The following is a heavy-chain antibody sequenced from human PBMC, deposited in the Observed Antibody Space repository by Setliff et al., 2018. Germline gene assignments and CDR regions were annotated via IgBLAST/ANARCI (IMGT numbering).Heavy chain of an antibody. J-gene: IGHJ4*02. CDR3: ARVIAVAGIVYFDY. CDR1: GGSISSYY. Sequence: SETLSLTCTVSGGSISSYYWSWIRQPAGKGLEWIGHIYISGSANYNPSLKSRVTISVDTSKNQFSLQLSSVTAADTAVYYCARVIAVAGIVYFDYWGQGTLVTVSS. V-gene: IGHV4-4*07. CDR2: IYISGSA. D-gene: IGHD6-19*01.